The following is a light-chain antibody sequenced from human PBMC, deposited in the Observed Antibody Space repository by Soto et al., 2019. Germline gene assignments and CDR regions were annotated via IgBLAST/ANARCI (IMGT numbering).Light chain of an antibody. Sequence: QSVLTQPASVSGSPGQSITISCTGTSSDVGNYNYVSWYQQHPGKAPKVIIYGVSNRASGVSNPFSGSKSGNTASLTISGLQAEDEADYSCCSYAGTTTPFVFGAGTKVTVL. CDR1: SSDVGNYNY. CDR2: GVS. CDR3: CSYAGTTTPFV. J-gene: IGLJ1*01. V-gene: IGLV2-23*02.